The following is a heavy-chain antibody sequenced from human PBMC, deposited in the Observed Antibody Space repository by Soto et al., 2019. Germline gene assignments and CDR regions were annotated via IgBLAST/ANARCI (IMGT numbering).Heavy chain of an antibody. CDR1: GGSISSYY. CDR3: ARVHCSSTSCYQYYFDY. CDR2: IYYSGST. J-gene: IGHJ4*02. Sequence: SETLSLTCTVSGGSISSYYWSWIRQPPGKGLEWIGYIYYSGSTNYNPSLKSRVTISVDTSKNQFSLKLSSVTAADTAVYYCARVHCSSTSCYQYYFDYWGQGTLVTVSS. D-gene: IGHD2-2*01. V-gene: IGHV4-59*01.